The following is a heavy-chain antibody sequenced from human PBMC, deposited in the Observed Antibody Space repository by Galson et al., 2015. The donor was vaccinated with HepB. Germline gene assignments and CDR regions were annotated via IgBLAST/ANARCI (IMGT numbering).Heavy chain of an antibody. J-gene: IGHJ4*02. CDR3: AKEHYHDAGIDY. Sequence: SLRLSCAASGFTFSRYAMSWVRQAPENGLEWVSGISGSGDNTYYADSVKGRFTISRDNSKNTLYLQMNSLRAEDTAVYFCAKEHYHDAGIDYWGQGTLVAVSS. V-gene: IGHV3-23*01. CDR2: ISGSGDNT. D-gene: IGHD6-13*01. CDR1: GFTFSRYA.